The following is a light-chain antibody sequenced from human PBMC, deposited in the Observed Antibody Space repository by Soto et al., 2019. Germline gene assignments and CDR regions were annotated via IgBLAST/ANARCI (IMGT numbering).Light chain of an antibody. CDR1: NIGSKS. CDR3: QVWDSSSDHRV. V-gene: IGLV3-21*04. CDR2: YDS. Sequence: SSELTQPPSVSVAPGKTARITCGGNNIGSKSVHWYQQKPGQAPVLVIYYDSDRPSGIPERFSGSNSGNTATLTMSRVEAGDEADYYCQVWDSSSDHRVIGGGTKLAVL. J-gene: IGLJ2*01.